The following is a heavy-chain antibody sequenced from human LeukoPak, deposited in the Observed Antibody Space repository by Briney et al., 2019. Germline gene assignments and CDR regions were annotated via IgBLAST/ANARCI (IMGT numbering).Heavy chain of an antibody. Sequence: PSETLSLTCTVSGGSISIGTYYWGWIRQPPGKGLDYIGSIYYSGSTYYNPSLKSRVTISVDTSKNQFSLKLSSVTAADTAVFYCARRNPELDAFDIWGQGTMVTVSS. V-gene: IGHV4-39*01. J-gene: IGHJ3*02. CDR2: IYYSGST. CDR1: GGSISIGTYY. CDR3: ARRNPELDAFDI. D-gene: IGHD1-14*01.